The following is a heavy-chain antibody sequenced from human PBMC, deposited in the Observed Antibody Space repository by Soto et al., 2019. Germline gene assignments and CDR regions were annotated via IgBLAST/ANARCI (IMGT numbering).Heavy chain of an antibody. D-gene: IGHD2-2*01. J-gene: IGHJ6*02. CDR3: AKERAYSTYQLLFTYYYGMDV. CDR1: GFTFSSYG. V-gene: IGHV3-30*18. CDR2: ISYDGSNK. Sequence: PGGSLRLSCAASGFTFSSYGMHWVRQAPGKGLEWVAVISYDGSNKYYADSVKGRFTISRDNSKNTLYLQMNSLRAEDTAVYYCAKERAYSTYQLLFTYYYGMDVWGQGTTVTVSS.